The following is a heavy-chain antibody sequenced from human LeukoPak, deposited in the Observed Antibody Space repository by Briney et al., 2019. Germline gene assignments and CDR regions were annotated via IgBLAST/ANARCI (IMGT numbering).Heavy chain of an antibody. J-gene: IGHJ4*02. CDR2: ISYDGSNK. D-gene: IGHD4-17*01. CDR1: GFTFSSYG. V-gene: IGHV3-30*18. Sequence: GRSLRLSCAASGFTFSSYGMHWVRQAPGKGLEWVAVISYDGSNKYYADSVKGRFTISRGNSKDTLYLQMNSLRAEDTAVYYCAKEMTTVTTFSLDYWGQGTLVTVSS. CDR3: AKEMTTVTTFSLDY.